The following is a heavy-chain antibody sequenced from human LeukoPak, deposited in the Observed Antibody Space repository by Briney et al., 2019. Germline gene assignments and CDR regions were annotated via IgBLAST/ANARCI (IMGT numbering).Heavy chain of an antibody. J-gene: IGHJ5*02. Sequence: ESLQLSCYGSGFNFTSYWLGWVRPMPGTCLEWMGILYPGDSDTRYSPSFQGQVTTSADKSISTAYLQWSSLKASDTAMYYCARLPEVGDLDNWFDPWGQGTLVTVSS. CDR2: LYPGDSDT. CDR3: ARLPEVGDLDNWFDP. D-gene: IGHD1-26*01. CDR1: GFNFTSYW. V-gene: IGHV5-51*01.